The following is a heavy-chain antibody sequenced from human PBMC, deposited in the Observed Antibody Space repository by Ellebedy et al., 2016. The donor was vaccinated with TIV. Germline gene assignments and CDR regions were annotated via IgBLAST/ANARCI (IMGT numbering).Heavy chain of an antibody. CDR1: GFTFSSYA. Sequence: GESLKISCAASGFTFSSYARSWVRQAPGKGLEWVSAISGSGGSKYYADSVKGRFTISRDNSKNTLYLQMNSLRAEDTAVYYCATRAQHFGVVIHFDYWGQGTLVTVSS. CDR2: ISGSGGSK. V-gene: IGHV3-23*01. J-gene: IGHJ4*02. D-gene: IGHD3-3*01. CDR3: ATRAQHFGVVIHFDY.